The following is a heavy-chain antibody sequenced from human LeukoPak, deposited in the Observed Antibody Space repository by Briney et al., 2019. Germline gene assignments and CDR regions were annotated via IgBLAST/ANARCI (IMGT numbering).Heavy chain of an antibody. CDR3: ARHHSGYDWGSWFDP. Sequence: GESLKISCKGSGYSFPTYWIAWVRQMPGKGLEWMGIIYPDESNIRYSPSFQGQVTISADKSISTAYLQWSSLKASDTAMYYCARHHSGYDWGSWFDPWGQGTLVTVSS. D-gene: IGHD5-12*01. J-gene: IGHJ5*02. V-gene: IGHV5-51*01. CDR2: IYPDESNI. CDR1: GYSFPTYW.